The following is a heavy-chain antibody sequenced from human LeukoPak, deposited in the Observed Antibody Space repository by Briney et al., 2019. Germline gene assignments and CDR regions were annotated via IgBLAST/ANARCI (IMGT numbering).Heavy chain of an antibody. Sequence: SQTLSLTCAVSGGSISSGGYSWSWIRQPPGKGLEWIGYIYYIGSTNYNPSLKSRVTISVDTSKNQFSLKLSSVTAADTAVYYCARYSSWYVDYWGQGTLVTVSS. V-gene: IGHV4-61*08. J-gene: IGHJ4*02. D-gene: IGHD6-13*01. CDR3: ARYSSWYVDY. CDR2: IYYIGST. CDR1: GGSISSGGYS.